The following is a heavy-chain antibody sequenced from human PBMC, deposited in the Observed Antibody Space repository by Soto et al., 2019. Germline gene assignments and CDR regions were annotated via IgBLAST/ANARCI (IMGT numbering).Heavy chain of an antibody. V-gene: IGHV3-30*18. CDR3: TKEKNPYYHYGMDV. CDR2: ISFDGSYK. J-gene: IGHJ6*02. Sequence: VQLVESGGGVIQPGGSLRLSCAASGFTFSTYGMQWVRQAPGKGLEWIAVISFDGSYKYYSDSVKGRFTISRENAKNPLFLQMSSLRADDTALYYCTKEKNPYYHYGMDVWGPGTTVTVSS. CDR1: GFTFSTYG.